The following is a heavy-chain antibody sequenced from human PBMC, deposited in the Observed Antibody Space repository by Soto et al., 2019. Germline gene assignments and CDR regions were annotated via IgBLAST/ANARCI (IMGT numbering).Heavy chain of an antibody. D-gene: IGHD1-7*01. V-gene: IGHV1-18*04. CDR2: ISAYNGNT. Sequence: ASSVKVSCKASGYTFTSYGISWVRQAPGQGLECMGWISAYNGNTNYAQKLQGRVTMTTDTSTSTAYMELRSLRSDDTAVYYCAGDEGLELWTVGLDPWGEGTLVTVSS. CDR3: AGDEGLELWTVGLDP. CDR1: GYTFTSYG. J-gene: IGHJ5*02.